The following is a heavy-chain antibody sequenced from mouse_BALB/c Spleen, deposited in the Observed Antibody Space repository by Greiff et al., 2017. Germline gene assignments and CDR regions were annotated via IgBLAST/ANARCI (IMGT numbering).Heavy chain of an antibody. J-gene: IGHJ4*01. Sequence: VKLQESGAELVKPGASVKLSCKTSGYTFTSYWIQWVKQRPGQGLGWIGEIFPGTGTTYYNEKFKGKATLTIDTSSSTAYMQLSSLTSEDSAVYFCARGDYDRAMDYWGQGTSVTVSS. V-gene: IGHV1S132*01. CDR1: GYTFTSYW. CDR3: ARGDYDRAMDY. CDR2: IFPGTGTT. D-gene: IGHD2-4*01.